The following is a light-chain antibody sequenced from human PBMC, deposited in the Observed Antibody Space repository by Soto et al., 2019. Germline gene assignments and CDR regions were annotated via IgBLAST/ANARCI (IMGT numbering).Light chain of an antibody. CDR3: QQYGASPPVYV. Sequence: EIVLTQSPGTLSLSPGERATLSCRTSRSDRNTYLAWYQQKPGQAPRLLIYGASSRATGITDRFSGSGSGTVFTLTISRLEPEDFSVYYGQQYGASPPVYVFGQWTHLEIK. CDR2: GAS. CDR1: RSDRNTY. J-gene: IGKJ2*01. V-gene: IGKV3-20*01.